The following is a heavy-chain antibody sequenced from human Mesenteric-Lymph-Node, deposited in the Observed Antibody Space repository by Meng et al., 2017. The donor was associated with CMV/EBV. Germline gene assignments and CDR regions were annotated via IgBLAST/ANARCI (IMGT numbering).Heavy chain of an antibody. Sequence: ASVKVSCKVSGYTLTELSMHWVRQAPGKGLEWMGGFDPEDGETIYAQKFQGRVTMTEDTSTDTAYMELSSLRSEDTAVYYCATPPPRFGEGGMDVWGQGTTVTVSS. CDR1: GYTLTELS. J-gene: IGHJ6*02. CDR2: FDPEDGET. CDR3: ATPPPRFGEGGMDV. V-gene: IGHV1-24*01. D-gene: IGHD3-10*01.